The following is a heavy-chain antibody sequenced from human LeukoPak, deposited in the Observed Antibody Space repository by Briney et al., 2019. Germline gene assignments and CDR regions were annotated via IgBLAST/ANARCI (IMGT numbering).Heavy chain of an antibody. D-gene: IGHD1-26*01. Sequence: ASVKVSCKASGYTFTSYYMHWVRQAPGQGLEWMGIINTSGGSTTYAQKFQGRVTMTEDTSTEIAYMELSSLRSEDTAVYYCATTYSGQLALDYWGQGTLVTVSS. CDR3: ATTYSGQLALDY. V-gene: IGHV1-46*01. CDR1: GYTFTSYY. CDR2: INTSGGST. J-gene: IGHJ4*02.